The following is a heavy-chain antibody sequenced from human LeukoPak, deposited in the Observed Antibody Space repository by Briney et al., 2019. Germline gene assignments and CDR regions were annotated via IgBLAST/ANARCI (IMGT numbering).Heavy chain of an antibody. Sequence: ASVKVSCKASGYTFTSYGISWVRQAPGQGLEWMGWISAYNGNTNYAQKLQGRVTMTTETSTSTAYMELRSLRSDDTAVYYCARDHELYSSGWYPNPDDAFDIWGQGTMVTVSS. J-gene: IGHJ3*02. V-gene: IGHV1-18*01. CDR3: ARDHELYSSGWYPNPDDAFDI. D-gene: IGHD6-19*01. CDR1: GYTFTSYG. CDR2: ISAYNGNT.